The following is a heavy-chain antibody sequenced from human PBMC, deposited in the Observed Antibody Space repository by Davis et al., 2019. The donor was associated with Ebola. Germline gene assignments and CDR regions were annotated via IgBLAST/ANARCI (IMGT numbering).Heavy chain of an antibody. CDR2: ISGSGGST. Sequence: GESLKISCAASGFTFSSYAMSWVRQAPGKGLEWVSAISGSGGSTYYADSVKGRFTISRDNSKNTLYLQMNSLRAEDTAVYYCANDPAPYSGSYLPGAPPSHVSYYYYYMDVWGKGTTVTVSS. V-gene: IGHV3-23*01. CDR1: GFTFSSYA. D-gene: IGHD3-10*01. CDR3: ANDPAPYSGSYLPGAPPSHVSYYYYYMDV. J-gene: IGHJ6*03.